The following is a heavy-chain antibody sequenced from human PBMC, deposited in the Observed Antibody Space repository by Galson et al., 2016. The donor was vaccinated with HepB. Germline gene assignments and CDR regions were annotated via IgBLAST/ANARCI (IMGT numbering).Heavy chain of an antibody. CDR3: ARGGCTSTSCLDY. J-gene: IGHJ4*02. CDR1: GFTFSDYW. Sequence: SLRLSCAASGFTFSDYWMHWVRQVPAKGLVWVSHINSDGSNTNYADSVKGRFTISRDNAKNTLYLQTNSLRAEDTAVYYCARGGCTSTSCLDYWGQGTLVTVSS. V-gene: IGHV3-74*01. D-gene: IGHD2-2*01. CDR2: INSDGSNT.